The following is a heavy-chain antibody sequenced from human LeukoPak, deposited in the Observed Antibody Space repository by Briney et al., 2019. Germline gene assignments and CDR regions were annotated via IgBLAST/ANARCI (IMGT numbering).Heavy chain of an antibody. J-gene: IGHJ4*02. D-gene: IGHD5-18*01. V-gene: IGHV3-53*01. CDR2: MYAAGGT. CDR3: ARAKGRGSSYGYYFDY. CDR1: GFSVSSNY. Sequence: PGGSLRLSCAVSGFSVSSNYMNWVRQAPGKGLEWVSVMYAAGGTYYADSVKGRFTISRDNSKNTLYLQMNSLRAEDTSVYYCARAKGRGSSYGYYFDYWGQGTLVTVSS.